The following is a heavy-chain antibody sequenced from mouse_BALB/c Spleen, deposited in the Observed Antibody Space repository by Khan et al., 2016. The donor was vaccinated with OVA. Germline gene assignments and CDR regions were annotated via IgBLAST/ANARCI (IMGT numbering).Heavy chain of an antibody. D-gene: IGHD1-1*01. V-gene: IGHV5-9-3*01. Sequence: EVELVQSGGGLVKPGGSLKLSCAASGFTFSSYALPWVRQTPAKRLERVATITSGGSYTYYPGGVKGRFTISRDNARNTLYLQMSSLRSEDTAMYYCERTTGYYGSNYFDYGGQGSSVTVSS. J-gene: IGHJ2*02. CDR1: GFTFSSYA. CDR3: ERTTGYYGSNYFDY. CDR2: ITSGGSYT.